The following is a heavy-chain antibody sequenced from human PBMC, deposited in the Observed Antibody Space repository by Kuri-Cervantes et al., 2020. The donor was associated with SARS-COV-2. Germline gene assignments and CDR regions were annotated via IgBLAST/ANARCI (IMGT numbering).Heavy chain of an antibody. CDR1: GNTLSDYF. CDR2: INPNSGGT. D-gene: IGHD5-18*01. V-gene: IGHV1-2*02. CDR3: ARALYTDTAMVPFDY. J-gene: IGHJ4*02. Sequence: ASVKVSCKASGNTLSDYFVHWVRQAPGQGLEWMGWINPNSGGTNYAQKFQGRVTMTRDTSISTAYMELSRLRSDDTAVYYCARALYTDTAMVPFDYWGQGTLVTVSS.